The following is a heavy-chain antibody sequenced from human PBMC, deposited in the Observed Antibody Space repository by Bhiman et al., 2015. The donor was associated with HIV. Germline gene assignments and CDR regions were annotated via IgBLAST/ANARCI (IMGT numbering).Heavy chain of an antibody. CDR1: GFTFSRHG. Sequence: EVQLVESGGGLVQPGGSLRLSCVASGFTFSRHGMHWVRQAPGKGLEWVSGISWNGASIGYADSVKGRFTISRDNAKNSLYLQMTSLRAEDTALYYCAKDMTGELRHGLTERGWDYWGQGTLVTVSS. V-gene: IGHV3-9*01. D-gene: IGHD1-26*01. CDR3: AKDMTGELRHGLTERGWDY. J-gene: IGHJ4*02. CDR2: ISWNGASI.